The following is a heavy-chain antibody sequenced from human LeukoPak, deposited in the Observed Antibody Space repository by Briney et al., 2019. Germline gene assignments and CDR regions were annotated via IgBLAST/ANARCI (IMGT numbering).Heavy chain of an antibody. V-gene: IGHV4-34*08. J-gene: IGHJ4*02. CDR3: AIEDY. CDR2: INHSGST. Sequence: PGGSLRLSCAASGFTVSSNYMSWVRQPPGKGLEWIGEINHSGSTNYNPSLKSRVTISVDTSKNQFSLKLSSVTAADTAVYYCAIEDYWGQGTLVTVSS. CDR1: GFTVSSNY.